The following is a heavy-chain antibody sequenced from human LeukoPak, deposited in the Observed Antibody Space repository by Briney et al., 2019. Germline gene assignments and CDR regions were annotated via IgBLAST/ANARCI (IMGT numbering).Heavy chain of an antibody. D-gene: IGHD6-19*01. V-gene: IGHV2-70*04. J-gene: IGHJ4*02. Sequence: SGPALLKPTQTLTLTRTFSGFSPSTSAMPVIWIRQPPGQALEWLARNVWDHDKFYSTSLKTRLTMSKDTSKNQVVLTMSDMDPVDTATYYCARIRPNSSGFDYWGQGTLGTVSS. CDR1: GFSPSTSAMP. CDR3: ARIRPNSSGFDY. CDR2: NVWDHDK.